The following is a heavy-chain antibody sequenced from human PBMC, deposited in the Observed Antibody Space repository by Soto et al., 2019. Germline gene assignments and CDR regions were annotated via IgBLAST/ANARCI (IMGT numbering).Heavy chain of an antibody. CDR3: ASTYSTSWYWFDP. J-gene: IGHJ5*02. CDR1: GFSLSNAGLG. Sequence: QVTVKESGPVLVKPTETLTLTCTVSGFSLSNAGLGVSWLRQPPVKALEWLAHIFSNDEKSYNTTLKSRLTISKDTSKSQVVLTMTNMDPVDTATYYCASTYSTSWYWFDPWGQGTLVTVSS. D-gene: IGHD6-13*01. V-gene: IGHV2-26*04. CDR2: IFSNDEK.